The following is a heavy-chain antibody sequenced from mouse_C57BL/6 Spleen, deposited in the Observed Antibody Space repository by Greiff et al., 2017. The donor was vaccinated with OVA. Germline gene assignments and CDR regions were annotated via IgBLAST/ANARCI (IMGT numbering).Heavy chain of an antibody. V-gene: IGHV5-4*01. CDR3: ASSYDGYYPSWFAY. D-gene: IGHD2-3*01. CDR2: ISDGGGYT. J-gene: IGHJ3*01. CDR1: GFTFSSYA. Sequence: EVHLVESGGGLVKPGGSLKLSCVASGFTFSSYAMSWVRQTPEKRLEWVATISDGGGYTYYPDNVKGRFTISRDNAKNNLYLQMSHLKSEATALYYCASSYDGYYPSWFAYWGKGTMVTVSA.